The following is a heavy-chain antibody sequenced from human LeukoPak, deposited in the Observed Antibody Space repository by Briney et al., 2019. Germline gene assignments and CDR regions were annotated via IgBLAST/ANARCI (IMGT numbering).Heavy chain of an antibody. J-gene: IGHJ4*02. CDR2: INYGGDAT. Sequence: GGSLRLSCAASGLTFSSNSMSGVGQAPGKGREGVSAINYGGDATYYVNSVKGRFTISSDNSKNTLYLQMNSLRAEDTAIYYCAKGYCSGGNCYQYFDYWGQGTLVTVAS. V-gene: IGHV3-23*01. CDR3: AKGYCSGGNCYQYFDY. CDR1: GLTFSSNS. D-gene: IGHD2-15*01.